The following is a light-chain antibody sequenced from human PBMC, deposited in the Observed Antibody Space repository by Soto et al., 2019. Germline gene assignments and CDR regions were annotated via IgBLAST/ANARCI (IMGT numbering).Light chain of an antibody. J-gene: IGLJ1*01. CDR1: SSDVGGYNY. CDR2: EVS. CDR3: SSYVGSNNFYV. V-gene: IGLV2-8*01. Sequence: QSVLTQPPSASGSPGQSVAISRTGTSSDVGGYNYVSWYQQHPGKAPKLMIYEVSKRPSGVPDRFSGSKSGNTASLTVSRLQAEDEADYYCSSYVGSNNFYVFGTGTKVTVL.